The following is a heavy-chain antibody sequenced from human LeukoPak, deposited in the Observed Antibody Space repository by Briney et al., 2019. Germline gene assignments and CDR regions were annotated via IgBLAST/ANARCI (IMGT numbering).Heavy chain of an antibody. CDR2: IRHSGGT. Sequence: SDTLSLTCAVSGGSISSSNWWSWVRQPPGTGLEGSGDIRHSGGTNYNPPLKRRDTIPAHRSNNRISPSLTSVTAADTSELYFARGEEYVSGTVHFDYWGQGILVTVSS. V-gene: IGHV4-4*02. D-gene: IGHD3-10*01. J-gene: IGHJ4*02. CDR3: ARGEEYVSGTVHFDY. CDR1: GGSISSSNW.